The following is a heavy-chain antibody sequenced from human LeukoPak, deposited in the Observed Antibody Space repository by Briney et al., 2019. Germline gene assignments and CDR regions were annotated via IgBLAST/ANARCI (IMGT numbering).Heavy chain of an antibody. CDR2: IKQDGSEK. V-gene: IGHV3-7*05. CDR1: GLTFSSYE. CDR3: ARDMGVDY. Sequence: GGSLRLSCAASGLTFSSYEMNWVRQAPGKGLEWVANIKQDGSEKYYVDSVKGRFTISRDNAKNSLYLQMNSLRAEDTAVYYCARDMGVDYWGQGTLVTVSS. D-gene: IGHD3-16*01. J-gene: IGHJ4*02.